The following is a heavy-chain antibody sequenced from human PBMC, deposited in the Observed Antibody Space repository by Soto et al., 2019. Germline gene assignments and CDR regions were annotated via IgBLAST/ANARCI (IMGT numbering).Heavy chain of an antibody. V-gene: IGHV4-39*01. CDR2: IYYSGTT. CDR3: ARHFSVDYFDY. CDR1: GDSISSNSYF. J-gene: IGHJ4*02. Sequence: QLHLQESGPGLVKPSETLSLTCTVSGDSISSNSYFWAWIRQPPGKGLEWIGSIYYSGTTYYNPSLKSRVTISVDRSKNQFSLKLSSVTAADTAVYYCARHFSVDYFDYWGQGALVTVSS.